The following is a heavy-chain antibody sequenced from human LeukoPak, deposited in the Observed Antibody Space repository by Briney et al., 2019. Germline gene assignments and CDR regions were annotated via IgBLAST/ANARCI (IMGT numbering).Heavy chain of an antibody. V-gene: IGHV1-69*05. CDR1: GGTFSSYA. Sequence: SVKVSCKASGGTFSSYAISWVRQAPGQGLEWMGGIIPIFGTANYAQKFQGRVTITTDESTSTAYMELSSLRSEDTAVYYCATLRGGPAATFGYWGQGTLVTISS. J-gene: IGHJ4*02. CDR2: IIPIFGTA. CDR3: ATLRGGPAATFGY. D-gene: IGHD2-2*01.